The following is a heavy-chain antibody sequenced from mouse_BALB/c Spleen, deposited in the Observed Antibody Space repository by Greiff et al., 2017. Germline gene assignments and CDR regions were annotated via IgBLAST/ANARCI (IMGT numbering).Heavy chain of an antibody. V-gene: IGHV8-8*01. J-gene: IGHJ2*01. CDR2: IWWNDDK. CDR1: GFSLSTSGMS. Sequence: QVTLKESGPGILQPSQTLSLTCSFSGFSLSTSGMSVGWIRQPSGKGLEWLAHIWWNDDKYYNPALKSRLTISKDTSNNQVFLKIASVVTADTATYYCARTYGYDPLFDYWGQGTTLTVSS. CDR3: ARTYGYDPLFDY. D-gene: IGHD2-2*01.